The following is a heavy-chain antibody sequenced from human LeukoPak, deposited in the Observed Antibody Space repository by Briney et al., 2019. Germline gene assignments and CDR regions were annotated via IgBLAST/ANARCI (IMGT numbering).Heavy chain of an antibody. CDR3: TTGDIVVVPAAIFRDY. CDR1: GFTFSNAW. D-gene: IGHD2-2*02. V-gene: IGHV3-15*01. J-gene: IGHJ4*02. CDR2: IKSKTDGGTT. Sequence: GGSLRLSCAASGFTFSNAWMSWVRQAPGKGLEWVGRIKSKTDGGTTDYAAPVKGRFTISRDDSKNTPYLQMNSLKTEDTAVYYCTTGDIVVVPAAIFRDYWGQGTLVTVSS.